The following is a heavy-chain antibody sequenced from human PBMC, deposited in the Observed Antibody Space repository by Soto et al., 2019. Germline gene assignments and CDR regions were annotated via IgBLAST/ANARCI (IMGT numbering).Heavy chain of an antibody. CDR1: EFTFSSYG. CDR2: IWYDGSNK. Sequence: GGSLRLSCAASEFTFSSYGMHWVRQAPGKGLEWVAVIWYDGSNKYYADSVKGRFTISRDNSKNTLYLQMNSLRAEDTAVYYCARDWAGYDDAFDIWGQGTMVTVSS. D-gene: IGHD5-12*01. V-gene: IGHV3-33*01. J-gene: IGHJ3*02. CDR3: ARDWAGYDDAFDI.